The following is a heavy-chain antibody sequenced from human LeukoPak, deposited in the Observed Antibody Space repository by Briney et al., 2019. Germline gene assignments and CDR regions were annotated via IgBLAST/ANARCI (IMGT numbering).Heavy chain of an antibody. CDR1: GGSISSSSYY. V-gene: IGHV4-39*01. J-gene: IGHJ3*02. D-gene: IGHD6-13*01. CDR3: ARHRGGEQQLNDAFDI. Sequence: SETLSLTCTVSGGSISSSSYYWGWLRQPPGKGLEWIGSIYYSGSTYYNPSLKSRVTISVDTSKNQFSLKLSSVTAADTAVYYCARHRGGEQQLNDAFDIWGQGTMVTVSS. CDR2: IYYSGST.